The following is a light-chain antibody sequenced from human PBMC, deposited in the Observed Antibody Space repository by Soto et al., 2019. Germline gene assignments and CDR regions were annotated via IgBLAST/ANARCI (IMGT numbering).Light chain of an antibody. CDR2: EGN. Sequence: QSALTQPASVSGSPGQSITISCTGTSSDVGAYNLVSWYLQHPGKAPKLMIYEGNERPSGVSNRFSGSKSGNTASLTISGLQAEDEADYYCCSYAGRSTLKFGGGTKLTVL. CDR1: SSDVGAYNL. V-gene: IGLV2-23*01. J-gene: IGLJ2*01. CDR3: CSYAGRSTLK.